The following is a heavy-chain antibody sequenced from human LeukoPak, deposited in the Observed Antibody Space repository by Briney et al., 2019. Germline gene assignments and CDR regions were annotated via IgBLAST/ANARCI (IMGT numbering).Heavy chain of an antibody. Sequence: PGGSLRLSCAASGLTFSSCWMNWVRQAPGKGLEWVTIIKKDGSEEHYVDSVKGRFTISRDNAKNSVYLQMNSLRAEDTAMYYCAGGAGWLIDYWGQGVLVTVSS. D-gene: IGHD6-19*01. V-gene: IGHV3-7*03. CDR2: IKKDGSEE. J-gene: IGHJ4*02. CDR3: AGGAGWLIDY. CDR1: GLTFSSCW.